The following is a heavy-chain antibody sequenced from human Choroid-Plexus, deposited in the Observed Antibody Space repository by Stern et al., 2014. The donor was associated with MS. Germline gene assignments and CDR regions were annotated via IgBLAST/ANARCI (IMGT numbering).Heavy chain of an antibody. CDR1: GFTFGSCA. CDR2: VSHDGSYK. CDR3: AKDRQYLTYFFDH. J-gene: IGHJ5*02. Sequence: QVQLVQSGGGVVQPGRPLRLSCVASGFTFGSCAMHWVRQALGKGLAWVGGVSHDGSYKYYADSVKGRFTISRDNSQNTLYMQMSSLRPEDTAVYYCAKDRQYLTYFFDHWGQGSLVTVSS. D-gene: IGHD2/OR15-2a*01. V-gene: IGHV3-30*18.